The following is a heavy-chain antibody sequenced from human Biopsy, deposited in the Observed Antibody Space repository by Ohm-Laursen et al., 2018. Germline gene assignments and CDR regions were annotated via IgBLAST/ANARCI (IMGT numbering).Heavy chain of an antibody. CDR1: DGSFTGHY. CDR2: ISYTGYT. D-gene: IGHD4-23*01. V-gene: IGHV4-59*11. CDR3: AGGSNDFGGLYFPR. J-gene: IGHJ4*02. Sequence: SETLSLTCTVSDGSFTGHYWSWIRQPPGKGLEWIGHISYTGYTSYNASLKSRVTISVDTSRNHFSLRLSSLTAADTAVYYCAGGSNDFGGLYFPRWGQGTLLTVSS.